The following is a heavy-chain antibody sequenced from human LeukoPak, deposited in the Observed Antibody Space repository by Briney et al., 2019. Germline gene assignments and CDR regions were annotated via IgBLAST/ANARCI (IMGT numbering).Heavy chain of an antibody. CDR1: GGSISSSSYY. Sequence: SETLSLTCTVSGGSISSSSYYWGWIRQPPGKGLEWIGNIYYRGSTNYNPSLKSRVTISADTSKNQFSLKLTSVTAADTAVYYCASRLRYFDGLAFDIWGQGTMVTVSS. D-gene: IGHD3-9*01. CDR3: ASRLRYFDGLAFDI. V-gene: IGHV4-39*07. J-gene: IGHJ3*02. CDR2: IYYRGST.